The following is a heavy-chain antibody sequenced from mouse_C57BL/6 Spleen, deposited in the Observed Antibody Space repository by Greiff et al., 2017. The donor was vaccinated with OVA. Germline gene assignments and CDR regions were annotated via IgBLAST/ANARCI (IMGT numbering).Heavy chain of an antibody. D-gene: IGHD3-2*02. CDR2: IYPGSGNT. Sequence: QVQLQQSGAELVRPGASVKLSCKASGYTFTGYCINWVKQRPGQGLEWIAGIYPGSGNTYYNEKFKGKATLTAEKSSSTAYMQLSSLTSEDSAVYYCAREHRQKGAWFAYWGQGTLVTVSA. J-gene: IGHJ3*01. CDR1: GYTFTGYC. CDR3: AREHRQKGAWFAY. V-gene: IGHV1-76*01.